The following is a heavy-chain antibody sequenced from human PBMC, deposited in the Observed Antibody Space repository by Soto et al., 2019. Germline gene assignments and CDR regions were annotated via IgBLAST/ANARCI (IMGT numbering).Heavy chain of an antibody. D-gene: IGHD3-3*01. V-gene: IGHV3-21*01. CDR1: GFTFSSYS. CDR2: ISSSSSYI. CDR3: ARGFPGRISGAFDI. J-gene: IGHJ3*02. Sequence: EVQLVESGGGLVKPGGSLRLSCAASGFTFSSYSMNWVRQAPGKGLEWVSSISSSSSYIYYADSVKGRFTISRDNAKNSLYLEMNSLRAEDTAVYYCARGFPGRISGAFDIWGQGTMVTVSS.